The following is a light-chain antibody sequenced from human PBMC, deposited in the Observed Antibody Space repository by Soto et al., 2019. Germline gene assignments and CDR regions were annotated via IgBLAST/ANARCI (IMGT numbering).Light chain of an antibody. J-gene: IGLJ1*01. V-gene: IGLV1-40*01. CDR2: TNN. Sequence: VLTQPPSVSGAPGQRVTISCTGSSSNIGAGFDVHWYLQLPGTAPKLLVYTNNNRPSGVPDRFSGSKSDTSASLAINGLQAEDEADYYCQSYDSRLSAYVFGTGTKVTVL. CDR3: QSYDSRLSAYV. CDR1: SSNIGAGFD.